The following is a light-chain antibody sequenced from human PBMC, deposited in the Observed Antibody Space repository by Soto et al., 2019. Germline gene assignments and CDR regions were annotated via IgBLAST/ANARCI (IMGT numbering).Light chain of an antibody. CDR1: QSISSGS. Sequence: VLTQSPGTLSLSPGERATLSCRASQSISSGSFAWYQQKPGQAPRLLIFAASARVTGIPDRFSGSGSGSGFTLTISRLEPEDFAVYYCQHYGSSPPFTFGPGTKVDIK. CDR2: AAS. V-gene: IGKV3-20*01. CDR3: QHYGSSPPFT. J-gene: IGKJ3*01.